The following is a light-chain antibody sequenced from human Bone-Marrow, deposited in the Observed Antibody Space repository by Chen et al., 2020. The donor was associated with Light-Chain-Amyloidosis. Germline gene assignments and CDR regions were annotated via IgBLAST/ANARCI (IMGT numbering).Light chain of an antibody. V-gene: IGKV3-15*01. Sequence: EIVMTQSPATLSVSPGERVTLSCRASQTVSSDLAWHQQKPGQAPRLLIYDASTRATGVPDRFSGSESGTEFTLTLSNLQSEDFAVYYCQQYNQWPPLYTFGQGTTLEIK. J-gene: IGKJ2*01. CDR2: DAS. CDR3: QQYNQWPPLYT. CDR1: QTVSSD.